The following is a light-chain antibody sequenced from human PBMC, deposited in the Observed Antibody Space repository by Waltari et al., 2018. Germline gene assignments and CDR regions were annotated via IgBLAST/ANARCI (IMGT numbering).Light chain of an antibody. CDR2: EVS. V-gene: IGLV2-14*01. CDR3: SSYTSTITR. J-gene: IGLJ2*01. CDR1: SSDVGRYNY. Sequence: QSALTPPASVSGSPGQSITLSCTGTSSDVGRYNYVSWYQQYPGKAPKLMIYEVSNRPSGVSNRFSGSKSGNTASLTISGLQAEDEADYYCSSYTSTITRFGGGTKLTVL.